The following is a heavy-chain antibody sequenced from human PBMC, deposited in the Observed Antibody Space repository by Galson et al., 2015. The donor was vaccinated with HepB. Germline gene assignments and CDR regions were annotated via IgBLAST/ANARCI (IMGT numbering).Heavy chain of an antibody. CDR1: GGSFSGYY. J-gene: IGHJ4*02. CDR2: INHSGST. D-gene: IGHD3-10*01. CDR3: ARGRSTYYYGSGSYYNGVKVGNYFDY. Sequence: ETLSLTCAVYGGSFSGYYWSWIRQPPGKGLEWIGEINHSGSTNYNPSLKSRVTISVDTSKNQFSLKLSSVTAADTAVYYCARGRSTYYYGSGSYYNGVKVGNYFDYWGQGTLVTVSS. V-gene: IGHV4-34*01.